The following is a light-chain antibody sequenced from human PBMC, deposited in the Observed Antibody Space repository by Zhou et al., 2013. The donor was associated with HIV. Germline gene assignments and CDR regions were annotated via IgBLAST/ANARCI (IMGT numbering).Light chain of an antibody. Sequence: IQLTQSPSSLSASIGDRVTITCRASQDIVTYLAWYQQIPGKAPRVLIYDASTLQTGVSSRFSGSGSGAEFTLSISGLQREDFAIYYCQQLNSFPLTFGQGTRLGLN. CDR3: QQLNSFPLT. CDR2: DAS. V-gene: IGKV1-9*01. J-gene: IGKJ5*01. CDR1: QDIVTY.